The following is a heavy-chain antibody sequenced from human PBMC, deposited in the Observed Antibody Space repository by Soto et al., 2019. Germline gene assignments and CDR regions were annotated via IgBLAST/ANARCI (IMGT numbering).Heavy chain of an antibody. Sequence: QAQLEQSGGEVKKPGSSVKVSCKASRVAFSKFIFTWVRQAPGLGLEWVGGIIPIFGTANYAQKFQGRVTITADEYTSTSYMEVNNLRSEDTAVYYCAKVRYSSPMGYYYGMDVWGQGTTVTVSS. D-gene: IGHD6-19*01. CDR2: IIPIFGTA. J-gene: IGHJ6*02. CDR1: RVAFSKFI. V-gene: IGHV1-69*01. CDR3: AKVRYSSPMGYYYGMDV.